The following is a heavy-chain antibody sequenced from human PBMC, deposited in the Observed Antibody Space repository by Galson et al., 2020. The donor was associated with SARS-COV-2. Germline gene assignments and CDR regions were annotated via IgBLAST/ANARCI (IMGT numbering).Heavy chain of an antibody. CDR1: GFTFSDYW. CDR2: ISTDGSDA. J-gene: IGHJ5*02. V-gene: IGHV3-74*01. Sequence: GGSLRLSCAASGFTFSDYWMHWVRQAPGKGPVWVSRISTDGSDAIYADSVKGRFTISRDNAKNTLDLQMNSLRAEDTAMNYCARGVAGGINWFDPWGQGTLVTVSS. CDR3: ARGVAGGINWFDP. D-gene: IGHD3-3*01.